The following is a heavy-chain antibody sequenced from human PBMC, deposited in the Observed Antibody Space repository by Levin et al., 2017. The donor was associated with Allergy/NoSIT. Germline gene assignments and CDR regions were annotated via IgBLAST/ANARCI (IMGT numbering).Heavy chain of an antibody. CDR2: LYSGAST. J-gene: IGHJ3*02. CDR3: ARGTLQHGGAVDS. D-gene: IGHD2-15*01. CDR1: GASISSSY. Sequence: ASETLSLTCSVSGASISSSYWTWIRQSPGKGLEWIGYLYSGASTIYNPSLTSRVSISLDRSRNQFSLRLTSVTATDTATYYCARGTLQHGGAVDSWGQGTMATVS. V-gene: IGHV4-59*01.